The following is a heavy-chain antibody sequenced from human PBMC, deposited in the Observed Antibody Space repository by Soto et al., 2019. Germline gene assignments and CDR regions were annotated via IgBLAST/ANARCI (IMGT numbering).Heavy chain of an antibody. D-gene: IGHD3-10*01. CDR1: GGSISSGGYY. Sequence: SETLSLTCTVSGGSISSGGYYWSWIRRHPGKGLEWIGYIYYSGSTYYNPSLKSRVTISVDTSKNQFSLKLSSVTAADTAVYYCARGGSGSYYSTYYYGMDVWGQGTMVTVSS. CDR2: IYYSGST. CDR3: ARGGSGSYYSTYYYGMDV. V-gene: IGHV4-31*03. J-gene: IGHJ6*02.